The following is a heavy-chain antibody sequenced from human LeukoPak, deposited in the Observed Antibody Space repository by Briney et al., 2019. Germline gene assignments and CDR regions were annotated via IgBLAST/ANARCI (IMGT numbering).Heavy chain of an antibody. V-gene: IGHV5-51*01. J-gene: IGHJ4*02. D-gene: IGHD2-2*01. CDR3: AIHQGYCSSTSCLASFDY. CDR2: IYPGDSDT. CDR1: GYSFTSYW. Sequence: GESLKISCKGSGYSFTSYWIGWVRQMPGKGLEWMGIIYPGDSDTRYSPSFQGQVTISADKSISTAYLRWSSLKASDTAMYYCAIHQGYCSSTSCLASFDYWGQGTLVTVSS.